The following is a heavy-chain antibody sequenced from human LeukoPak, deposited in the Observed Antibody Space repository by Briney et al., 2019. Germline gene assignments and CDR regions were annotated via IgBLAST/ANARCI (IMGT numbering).Heavy chain of an antibody. Sequence: GGSLRLSCAASGFTFSTYAMSWVRQAPGKGLEGVSGISGGGESTYYADSVKGRLTISRDNSKKTLYLQMNSLRADDTAVYYCAKERSSRWYVNSLDYWGQGTLVTVSS. J-gene: IGHJ4*02. V-gene: IGHV3-23*01. CDR3: AKERSSRWYVNSLDY. D-gene: IGHD6-13*01. CDR2: ISGGGEST. CDR1: GFTFSTYA.